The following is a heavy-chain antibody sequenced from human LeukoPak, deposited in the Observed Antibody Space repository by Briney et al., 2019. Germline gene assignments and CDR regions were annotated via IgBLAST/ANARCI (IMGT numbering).Heavy chain of an antibody. V-gene: IGHV5-51*01. CDR3: ASSNFYDSSGYYIVGFDY. Sequence: GESPKISCKGSGYSFTSYWIGWVRQMPGKGLEWMGIIYPGDSDTRYSPSFQGQVTISADKSISTAYLQWSSLKASDTAMHYCASSNFYDSSGYYIVGFDYWGQGTLVTVSS. J-gene: IGHJ4*02. D-gene: IGHD3-22*01. CDR1: GYSFTSYW. CDR2: IYPGDSDT.